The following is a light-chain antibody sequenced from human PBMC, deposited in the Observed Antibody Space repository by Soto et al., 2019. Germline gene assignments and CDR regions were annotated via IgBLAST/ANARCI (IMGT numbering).Light chain of an antibody. J-gene: IGKJ2*01. CDR3: QHRSNWPRVT. CDR1: QSVRSY. Sequence: EIVLTQSPATLSLSPGERATLSCRASQSVRSYLAWYQHKPGQAPRLLIYDASNRATGIPARFSGSGSGTDFTLTISSLQPEDFAIYYCQHRSNWPRVTFGQGTNLEIK. CDR2: DAS. V-gene: IGKV3-11*01.